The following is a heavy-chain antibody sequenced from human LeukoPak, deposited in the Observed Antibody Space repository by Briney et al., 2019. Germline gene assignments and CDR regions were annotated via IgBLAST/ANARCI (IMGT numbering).Heavy chain of an antibody. J-gene: IGHJ4*02. CDR3: ARGLQVLYHRAFFDY. Sequence: PSETLSLTCAVYGGSFSGYYWSWIRQPPGKGLEWIGEINHSGSTNYNPSLKSRVTISVDTSKNQFSLKLSSVTAADTAVYYCARGLQVLYHRAFFDYWGQGTLVTVSS. CDR1: GGSFSGYY. CDR2: INHSGST. D-gene: IGHD1-14*01. V-gene: IGHV4-34*01.